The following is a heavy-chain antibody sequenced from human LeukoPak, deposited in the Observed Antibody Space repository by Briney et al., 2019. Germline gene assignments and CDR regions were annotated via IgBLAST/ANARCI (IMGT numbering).Heavy chain of an antibody. CDR3: ARSGYYYGSGSYYLGGYYYYYMDV. V-gene: IGHV1-18*01. CDR2: ISAYNGNT. D-gene: IGHD3-10*01. J-gene: IGHJ6*03. CDR1: GYTFTSYG. Sequence: ASVKVSCKASGYTFTSYGISWVRQAPGQGLEWMGWISAYNGNTNYAQKLQGRVTMTTDTSTSTAYMELRSLRSDDTAVYYCARSGYYYGSGSYYLGGYYYYYMDVWGKGTTVTVSS.